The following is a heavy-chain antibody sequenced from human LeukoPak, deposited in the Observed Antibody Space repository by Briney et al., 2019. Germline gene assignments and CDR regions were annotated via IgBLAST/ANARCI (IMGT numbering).Heavy chain of an antibody. J-gene: IGHJ4*02. CDR2: IYNSGCEV. CDR3: AKDVVPDSGWDIDY. CDR1: GYSFSTYS. Sequence: GGSLRLSCVGYGYSFSTYSMTWVRQGPGKGLEWVSSIYNSGCEVFYADSVKGRFTISRDNSQNTLYLQMNSLRVEDTAIYYCAKDVVPDSGWDIDYWGQGTLVTVSS. D-gene: IGHD6-25*01. V-gene: IGHV3-23*05.